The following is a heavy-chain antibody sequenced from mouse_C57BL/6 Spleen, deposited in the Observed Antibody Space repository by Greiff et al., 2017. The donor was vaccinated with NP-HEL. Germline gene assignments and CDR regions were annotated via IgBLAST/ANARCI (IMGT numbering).Heavy chain of an antibody. V-gene: IGHV1-19*01. CDR3: ARGGFYYGSSYGYFDV. CDR1: GYTFTDYY. D-gene: IGHD1-1*01. J-gene: IGHJ1*03. CDR2: INPYNGGT. Sequence: EVQLLQSGPVLVKPGASVKMSCKASGYTFTDYYMNWVKQSHGKSLEWIGVINPYNGGTSYNQKFKGKATLTVDKSSSTAYMELNSLTSEDSAVYYCARGGFYYGSSYGYFDVWGTGTTVTVSS.